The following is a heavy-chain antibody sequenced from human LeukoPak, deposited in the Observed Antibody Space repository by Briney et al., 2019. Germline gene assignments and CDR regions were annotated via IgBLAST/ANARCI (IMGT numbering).Heavy chain of an antibody. CDR2: ISYSGFT. J-gene: IGHJ4*02. V-gene: IGHV4-59*08. D-gene: IGHD2/OR15-2a*01. Sequence: ASETLSLTCTVPGGSISSYQWSWIRQPPGKGLEWIGYISYSGFTNYNPSLKSRVTISLDTSKNQFSLKLTSVTAADTAVYYCAGHHPRNTVDFWGQGTLVTVSS. CDR3: AGHHPRNTVDF. CDR1: GGSISSYQ.